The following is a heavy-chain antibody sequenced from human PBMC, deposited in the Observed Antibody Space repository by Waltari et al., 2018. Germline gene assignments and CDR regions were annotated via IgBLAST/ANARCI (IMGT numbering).Heavy chain of an antibody. D-gene: IGHD5-12*01. Sequence: QLQLQESGPGLVKPSETLSLTCTVSGGSISSSRYYWGWIRQPPGKGLEWIGSIYYSGSTYYNPSLKSRVTISVDTSKNQFSLKLSSVTAADTAVYYCARGLEGYNYPFDYWGQGTLVTVSS. CDR1: GGSISSSRYY. CDR3: ARGLEGYNYPFDY. V-gene: IGHV4-39*07. CDR2: IYYSGST. J-gene: IGHJ4*02.